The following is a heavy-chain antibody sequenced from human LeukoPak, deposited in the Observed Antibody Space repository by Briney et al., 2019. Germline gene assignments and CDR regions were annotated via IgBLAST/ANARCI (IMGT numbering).Heavy chain of an antibody. Sequence: SETLSLTCTVSGGSISSYYWSWIRQPPGKGLEWIGYIHYSGSTNYNPSLKSRVTISVDTSKNQFSLKLSSVTAADTAVYYCARSRGSSGWYWFDPWGQGTLVTVSS. CDR3: ARSRGSSGWYWFDP. D-gene: IGHD6-19*01. V-gene: IGHV4-59*01. J-gene: IGHJ5*02. CDR1: GGSISSYY. CDR2: IHYSGST.